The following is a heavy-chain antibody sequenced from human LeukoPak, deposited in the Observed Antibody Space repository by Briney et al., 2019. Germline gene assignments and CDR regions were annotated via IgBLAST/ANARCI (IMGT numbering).Heavy chain of an antibody. Sequence: GGSLRLSCAASGFTVSSNYMSWVRQAPGKGLEWVSVIYSGGSTYYADSVKGRFTISRDNSKNTLYLQMNSLRAEDTAAYYCARLRFGPDDAFDIWGQGTMVTVSS. CDR3: ARLRFGPDDAFDI. J-gene: IGHJ3*02. D-gene: IGHD3-10*01. V-gene: IGHV3-53*01. CDR1: GFTVSSNY. CDR2: IYSGGST.